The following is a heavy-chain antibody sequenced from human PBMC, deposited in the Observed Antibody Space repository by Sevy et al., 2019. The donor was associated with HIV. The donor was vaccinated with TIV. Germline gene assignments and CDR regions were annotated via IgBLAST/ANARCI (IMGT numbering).Heavy chain of an antibody. CDR3: ARAAQKATIVDAFDI. J-gene: IGHJ3*02. D-gene: IGHD5-12*01. CDR2: IIPLVNIT. V-gene: IGHV1-69*10. CDR1: GGTFSSYA. Sequence: ASVKVSCKTSGGTFSSYAFSWARQAPGQGLEWMGGIIPLVNITDYAQKFQGRVTITADKSTSKAYMELSSLRSEDTAVYYCARAAQKATIVDAFDIWGHGTMVTVSS.